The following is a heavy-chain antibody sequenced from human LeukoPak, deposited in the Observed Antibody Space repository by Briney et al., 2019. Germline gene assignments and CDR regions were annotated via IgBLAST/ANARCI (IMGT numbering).Heavy chain of an antibody. Sequence: PSETLSLTCTVSGGSISSDNWSWIRQPPGKGLEWIGYIYYSGSTNYNPSLKGRVTISVDTSQNQFSLKLSSVTAADTAVYYCARGGYSSSAGFDYWGQGTLVTVSS. CDR1: GGSISSDN. CDR3: ARGGYSSSAGFDY. D-gene: IGHD6-6*01. J-gene: IGHJ4*02. V-gene: IGHV4-59*12. CDR2: IYYSGST.